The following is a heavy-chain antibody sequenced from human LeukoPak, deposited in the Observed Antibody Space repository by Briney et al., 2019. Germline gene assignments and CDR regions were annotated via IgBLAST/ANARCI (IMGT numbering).Heavy chain of an antibody. Sequence: PRGSLRLSCAASGFTFSDYYMSWIRQAPGKGLEWVSYISSSSSYTNYADSVKGRFTISRDNAKNSLYLQMNSLRAEDTAVYYCVKGWLLYGFDIWGQGTMVTVSS. J-gene: IGHJ3*02. CDR1: GFTFSDYY. CDR2: ISSSSSYT. V-gene: IGHV3-11*06. CDR3: VKGWLLYGFDI. D-gene: IGHD3-3*01.